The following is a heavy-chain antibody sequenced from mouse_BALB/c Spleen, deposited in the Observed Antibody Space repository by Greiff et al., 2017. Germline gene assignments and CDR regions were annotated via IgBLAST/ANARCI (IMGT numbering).Heavy chain of an antibody. CDR3: ATYYYGYVFAY. V-gene: IGHV3-2*02. CDR2: ISYSGST. Sequence: EVKLQESGPGLVKPSQSLSLTCTVTGYSITSDYAWNWIRQFPGNKLEWMGYISYSGSTSYNPSLKSRISITRDTSKNQFFLQLNSVTTEDTATYYCATYYYGYVFAYWGQGTLVTVSA. J-gene: IGHJ3*01. CDR1: GYSITSDYA. D-gene: IGHD1-2*01.